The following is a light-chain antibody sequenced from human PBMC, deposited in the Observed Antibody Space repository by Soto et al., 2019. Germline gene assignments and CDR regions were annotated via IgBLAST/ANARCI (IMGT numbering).Light chain of an antibody. CDR3: QQYGSSYT. CDR1: QVVSSRY. Sequence: EIVLTQSPGTLSSSPGERATLSCRASQVVSSRYLAWYQVKPGQAPRLLLYGASSRATGIPDRFSGSGSGTEFTLTIRRLEPEDFAVYYCQQYGSSYTFGQGTKLEIK. J-gene: IGKJ2*01. V-gene: IGKV3-20*01. CDR2: GAS.